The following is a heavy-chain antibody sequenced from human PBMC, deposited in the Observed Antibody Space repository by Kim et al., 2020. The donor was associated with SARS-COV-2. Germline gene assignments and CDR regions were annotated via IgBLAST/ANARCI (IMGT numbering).Heavy chain of an antibody. J-gene: IGHJ6*02. Sequence: GGSLRPSCAASGFTFSSYAMSWVRQAPGKGLEWVSAISGSGGSTYYTDSVKGRFTISRDNSKNTLYLQMNSLRAEDTAVYYCAKDRSSSWYYYYGMDVWGQGTTVTVSS. V-gene: IGHV3-23*01. CDR1: GFTFSSYA. CDR3: AKDRSSSWYYYYGMDV. D-gene: IGHD6-13*01. CDR2: ISGSGGST.